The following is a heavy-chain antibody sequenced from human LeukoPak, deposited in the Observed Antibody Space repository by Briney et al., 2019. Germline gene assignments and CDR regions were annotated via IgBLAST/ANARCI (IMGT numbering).Heavy chain of an antibody. CDR2: INHSGST. CDR1: GGSFSGYY. D-gene: IGHD5-18*01. CDR3: ARVVVDTAMVRYFDY. Sequence: PSETLSLTCAVYGGSFSGYYWSWIRQPPGKGLEWIGEINHSGSTNYNPSLKSRVTISVDPSKNQFSLKLSSVTAADTAVYYCARVVVDTAMVRYFDYWGQGTLVTVSS. J-gene: IGHJ4*02. V-gene: IGHV4-34*01.